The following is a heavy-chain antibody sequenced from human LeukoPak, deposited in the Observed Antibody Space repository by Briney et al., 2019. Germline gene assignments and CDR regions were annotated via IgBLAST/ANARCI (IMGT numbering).Heavy chain of an antibody. V-gene: IGHV5-51*01. CDR3: ARLGKYAMDV. J-gene: IGHJ6*02. CDR1: AYNFANYW. D-gene: IGHD1-26*01. CDR2: IYPGDSDV. Sequence: GESLKISCKGSAYNFANYWIGWVRQMPGKGLEWMGVIYPGDSDVRYSPSFQGQVTISADKSISTAYLQWSSLKASDTAMYYCARLGKYAMDVWGQGATVTVSS.